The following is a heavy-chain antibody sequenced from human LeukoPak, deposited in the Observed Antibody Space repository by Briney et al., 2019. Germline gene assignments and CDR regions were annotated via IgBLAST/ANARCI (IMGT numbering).Heavy chain of an antibody. V-gene: IGHV3-48*04. CDR2: ISSSSTI. CDR1: GFTFSSYS. D-gene: IGHD3-10*01. Sequence: PGGSLRLSCAASGFTFSSYSMNWVRQAPGKGLEWVSYISSSSTIYYADSVKGRFTISRDNAKNSLYLQMNSLRAEDTAVYYCARDNWVTMVRGVTPDAFDIWGQGTMVTVSS. J-gene: IGHJ3*02. CDR3: ARDNWVTMVRGVTPDAFDI.